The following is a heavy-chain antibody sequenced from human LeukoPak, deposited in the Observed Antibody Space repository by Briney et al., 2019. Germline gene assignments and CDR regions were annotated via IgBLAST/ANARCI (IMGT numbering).Heavy chain of an antibody. CDR3: ARADYSAWDAFDI. D-gene: IGHD4-11*01. Sequence: SETLSLTCTVSGGSISSGSYYWSWIRQPAGKGLEWIGRIYTSGSTNYNPSLKSRVTISVDTSKNQFSPKLSSVTAADTAVYYCARADYSAWDAFDIWGQGTMVTVSS. CDR1: GGSISSGSYY. CDR2: IYTSGST. V-gene: IGHV4-61*02. J-gene: IGHJ3*02.